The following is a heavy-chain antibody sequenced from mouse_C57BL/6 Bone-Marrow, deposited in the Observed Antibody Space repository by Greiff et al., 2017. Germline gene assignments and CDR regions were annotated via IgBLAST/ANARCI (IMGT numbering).Heavy chain of an antibody. CDR1: GYTFTSYW. V-gene: IGHV1-72*01. Sequence: QVQLQQPGAELVKPGASVKLSCKASGYTFTSYWMHWVKQRPGRGLEWIGRIDPNSGGTKYNEKFKSKATLTVDKPSSTAYMQLSSLTTEDSAVYYWERRGGGSRRGYYAMDYWGQGTSVTVSS. J-gene: IGHJ4*01. D-gene: IGHD1-1*01. CDR2: IDPNSGGT. CDR3: ERRGGGSRRGYYAMDY.